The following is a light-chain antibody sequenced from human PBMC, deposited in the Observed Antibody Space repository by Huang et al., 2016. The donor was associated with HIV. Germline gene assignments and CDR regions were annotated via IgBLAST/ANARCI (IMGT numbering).Light chain of an antibody. CDR1: QAIRND. J-gene: IGKJ1*01. CDR2: AAS. Sequence: AIQMTQSPSSLSASVGDRVTITCRASQAIRNDLGWYKQRTGKAPKVLIYAASALHSGVPLRFSGSGSGTDFTLTISSLQPEDFATYYCLQDYNYPRTFGQGTKVKI. CDR3: LQDYNYPRT. V-gene: IGKV1-6*01.